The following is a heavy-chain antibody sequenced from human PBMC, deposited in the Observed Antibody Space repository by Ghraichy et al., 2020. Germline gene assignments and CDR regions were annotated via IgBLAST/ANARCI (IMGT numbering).Heavy chain of an antibody. Sequence: GESLNISCAASGFTFSSYAMNWVRQAPGRGMEWVSSISGSGGSTYYADSVKGRFTISRDNSKSTLYLQVNSMRDEDTAVYYCARDSRLEPKGAFDYGGQGT. J-gene: IGHJ4*02. CDR3: ARDSRLEPKGAFDY. D-gene: IGHD1-1*01. CDR2: ISGSGGST. V-gene: IGHV3-23*01. CDR1: GFTFSSYA.